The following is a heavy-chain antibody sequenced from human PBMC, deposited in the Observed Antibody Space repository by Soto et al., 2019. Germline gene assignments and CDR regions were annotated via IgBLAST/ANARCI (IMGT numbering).Heavy chain of an antibody. V-gene: IGHV4-39*01. Sequence: SETLSLTCTVSGGSISSSSYYWGWIRQPPGKGLEWIGSIYYSGSTYYNPSLKSRVTISVDTSKNQFSLKLSSVTAADTAVYYCARHDIGYIAAADFDYWGQGTLVTVSS. J-gene: IGHJ4*02. CDR1: GGSISSSSYY. CDR2: IYYSGST. D-gene: IGHD6-13*01. CDR3: ARHDIGYIAAADFDY.